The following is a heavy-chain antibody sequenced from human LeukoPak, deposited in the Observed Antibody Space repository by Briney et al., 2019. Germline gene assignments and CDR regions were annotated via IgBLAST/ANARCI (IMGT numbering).Heavy chain of an antibody. D-gene: IGHD3-10*01. Sequence: PGGSLRLSCAASGFTFSSYWMSWVRQAPGKGLEWVANMKQDGSEKYYVDSVKGRFTISRDNAKNSLYLQMNSLRAEDRAVYYCVSGSSFDYWGQGTLVTVSS. CDR2: MKQDGSEK. CDR1: GFTFSSYW. V-gene: IGHV3-7*01. J-gene: IGHJ4*02. CDR3: VSGSSFDY.